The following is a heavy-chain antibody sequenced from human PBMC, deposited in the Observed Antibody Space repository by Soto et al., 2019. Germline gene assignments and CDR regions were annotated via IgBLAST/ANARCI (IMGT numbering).Heavy chain of an antibody. V-gene: IGHV1-2*02. J-gene: IGHJ4*02. CDR2: IKPNSGGT. Sequence: QVQLVQSGAEAKKPGASVKVSCKASGYTFTGYYMHWVRQAPGQGLEWMGWIKPNSGGTNYAQKFQGRVTMTRDTYISTAYMELSRLRSDDTAVYYCARDRLLVGEPLDYWGQGTLVTVSS. CDR1: GYTFTGYY. CDR3: ARDRLLVGEPLDY. D-gene: IGHD1-26*01.